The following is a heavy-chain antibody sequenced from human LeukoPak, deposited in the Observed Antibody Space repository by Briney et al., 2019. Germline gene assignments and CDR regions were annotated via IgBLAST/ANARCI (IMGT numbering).Heavy chain of an antibody. CDR3: YGGNAEYFQH. D-gene: IGHD4-23*01. CDR2: IYYRGST. J-gene: IGHJ1*01. CDR1: GTSISSSNW. Sequence: SDTLSLTCAVSGTSISSSNWWGWLRQPPGKDQLRIRSIYYRGSTYYNQSPTNRATMSVDTSKIRFSLKLSSVTAVDTAVYYCYGGNAEYFQHWGQGTLVTVSS. V-gene: IGHV4-28*01.